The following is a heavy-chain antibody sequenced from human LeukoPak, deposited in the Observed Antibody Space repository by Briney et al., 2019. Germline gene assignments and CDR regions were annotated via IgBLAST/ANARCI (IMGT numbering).Heavy chain of an antibody. J-gene: IGHJ4*02. CDR2: IYYSGST. Sequence: SETLSLTCTVSGGSINSYYWSWIRQPPGKGLEWIGYIYYSGSTNYNPSLKSRVTISVDTSKNQFSLKLTSVTAADTAVYYCARHGGNYDFDYWGQGTLVTVSS. D-gene: IGHD4-11*01. CDR1: GGSINSYY. V-gene: IGHV4-59*08. CDR3: ARHGGNYDFDY.